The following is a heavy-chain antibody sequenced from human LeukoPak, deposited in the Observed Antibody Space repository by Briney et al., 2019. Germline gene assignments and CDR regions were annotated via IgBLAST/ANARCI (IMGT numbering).Heavy chain of an antibody. CDR1: GYTFTSYG. Sequence: GASVKVSCKASGYTFTSYGISWVRQAPGQGLEWMGWINPNSGGTNYAQKFQGRVTMTRDTSISTAYMELSRLRSDDTAVYYCARGQLTGDLVLRFDLWGRGTLVTVSS. CDR2: INPNSGGT. D-gene: IGHD7-27*01. J-gene: IGHJ2*01. V-gene: IGHV1-2*02. CDR3: ARGQLTGDLVLRFDL.